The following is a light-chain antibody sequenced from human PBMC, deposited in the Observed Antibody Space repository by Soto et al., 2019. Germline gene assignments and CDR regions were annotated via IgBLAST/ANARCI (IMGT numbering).Light chain of an antibody. Sequence: ETVLTQSPGTVSLSPGERATLSCTTSQSVRSNYLAWYQQKPGQAPRLLIYGVFNRATGIPDRFSGSGSGTDFTLTISGLEPADSAVYYCQHYDGSPRTFGQGTKVEI. CDR3: QHYDGSPRT. CDR1: QSVRSNY. J-gene: IGKJ2*01. V-gene: IGKV3-20*01. CDR2: GVF.